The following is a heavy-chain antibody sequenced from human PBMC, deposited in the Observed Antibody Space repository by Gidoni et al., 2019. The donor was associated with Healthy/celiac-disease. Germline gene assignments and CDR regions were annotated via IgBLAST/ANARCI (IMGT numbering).Heavy chain of an antibody. Sequence: EVQLLESGGGSVQPGGSLRLSCAASGVTFSSYDMSWVRQAPGKGLEWVSDVSGSGGSTYYADTVKCRFTISRDNTKNTLYLQMNSLRAEDTAVYDFASMNPVVIITNLDYWGQGTLVTVSS. CDR2: VSGSGGST. CDR1: GVTFSSYD. D-gene: IGHD3-22*01. CDR3: ASMNPVVIITNLDY. V-gene: IGHV3-23*01. J-gene: IGHJ4*02.